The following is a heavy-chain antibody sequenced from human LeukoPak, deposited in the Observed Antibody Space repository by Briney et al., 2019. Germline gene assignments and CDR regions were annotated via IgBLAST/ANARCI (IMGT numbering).Heavy chain of an antibody. Sequence: GGSLRLSCAASGFTFSSYAIHWVRQAPGKGLEWVSGIDWNGGTTAYADSVKGRFSVSRDNRKKALYLQMNNLRAEDTALYYCYLGPTTSNWFDPWGQGTLVTVSS. CDR2: IDWNGGTT. V-gene: IGHV3-20*04. CDR3: YLGPTTSNWFDP. CDR1: GFTFSSYA. J-gene: IGHJ5*02. D-gene: IGHD1-7*01.